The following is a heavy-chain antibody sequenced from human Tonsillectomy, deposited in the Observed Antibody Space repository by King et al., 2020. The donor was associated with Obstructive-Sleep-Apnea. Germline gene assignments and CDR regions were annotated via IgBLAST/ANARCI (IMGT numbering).Heavy chain of an antibody. Sequence: QLQESGPGLVKPSETLSLTCTVSGGSISSSSYYWGWIRQPPGKGLEWIGSIYYSGSTYYNPSLKIRVTISVDTSKNQFSLKLSTVTAADTAVYYCGRDGLGYGDYLSYYFDYWGQATLVTVSS. CDR1: GGSISSSSYY. V-gene: IGHV4-39*07. CDR2: IYYSGST. D-gene: IGHD4-17*01. CDR3: GRDGLGYGDYLSYYFDY. J-gene: IGHJ4*02.